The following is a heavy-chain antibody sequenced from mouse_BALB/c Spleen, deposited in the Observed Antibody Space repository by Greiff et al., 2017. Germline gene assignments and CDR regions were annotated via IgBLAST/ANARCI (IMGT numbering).Heavy chain of an antibody. V-gene: IGHV5-6-3*01. CDR2: INSNGGST. CDR1: GFTFSSYG. Sequence: EVMLVESGGGLVQPGGSLKLSCAASGFTFSSYGMSWVRQTPDKRLELVATINSNGGSTYYPDSVKGRFTISRDNAKNTLYLQMSSLKSEDTAMYYCARDEYDAMDYWGQGTSVTVSS. CDR3: ARDEYDAMDY. D-gene: IGHD2-4*01. J-gene: IGHJ4*01.